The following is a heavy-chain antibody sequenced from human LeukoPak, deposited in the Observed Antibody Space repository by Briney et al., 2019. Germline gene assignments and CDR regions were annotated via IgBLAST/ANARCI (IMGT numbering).Heavy chain of an antibody. Sequence: ASVKVSCKASGYTFTDYALHWVRQAPGQSLEWMGWITTGRGETRYSQEFQRRITFTRDTSASTVYMELSSLRSEDTAVYYCAREILGGWYPNYYYYYMDVWGKGTTVTVSS. J-gene: IGHJ6*03. V-gene: IGHV1-3*03. D-gene: IGHD6-19*01. CDR3: AREILGGWYPNYYYYYMDV. CDR1: GYTFTDYA. CDR2: ITTGRGET.